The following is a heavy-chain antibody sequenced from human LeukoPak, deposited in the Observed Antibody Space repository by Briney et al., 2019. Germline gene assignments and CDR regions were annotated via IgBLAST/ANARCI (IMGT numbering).Heavy chain of an antibody. CDR3: AKRSGYSNYAVYLEDY. V-gene: IGHV3-23*01. J-gene: IGHJ4*02. Sequence: GGSLRLSCAASGFTVSSNYMSWVRQAPGKGLEWVSAISGSGGSTYYADSVKGRFTISRDNSKNTLYLQMNSLRAEDTAVYYCAKRSGYSNYAVYLEDYWGQGTLVTVSS. D-gene: IGHD4-11*01. CDR1: GFTVSSNY. CDR2: ISGSGGST.